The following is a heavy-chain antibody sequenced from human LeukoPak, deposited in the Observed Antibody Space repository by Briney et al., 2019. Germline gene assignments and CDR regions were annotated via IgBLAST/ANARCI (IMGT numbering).Heavy chain of an antibody. V-gene: IGHV3-21*01. CDR2: ISSSSSYI. Sequence: PGGSLRLSCAASGFTFSSYGMHWVRQAPGKGLEWVSSISSSSSYIYYADSVKGRFTISRDNAKNSLYLQMNSLRAEDTAVYYCARDRSGSSDYWGQGTLVTVSS. J-gene: IGHJ4*02. CDR3: ARDRSGSSDY. D-gene: IGHD1-26*01. CDR1: GFTFSSYG.